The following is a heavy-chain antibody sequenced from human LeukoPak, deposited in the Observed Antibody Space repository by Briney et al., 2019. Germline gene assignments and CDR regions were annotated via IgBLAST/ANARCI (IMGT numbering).Heavy chain of an antibody. CDR1: GGSISSYY. Sequence: PSETLSLTCTVSGGSISSYYWSWIRQPAGKGLEWIGRIYTSGSTNYNPSLKSRVTISVDKSENQFSLKLSSVTAADTAVYYCARDPVTGNWFDPWGQGTLVTVSS. J-gene: IGHJ5*02. CDR3: ARDPVTGNWFDP. D-gene: IGHD3-10*01. CDR2: IYTSGST. V-gene: IGHV4-4*07.